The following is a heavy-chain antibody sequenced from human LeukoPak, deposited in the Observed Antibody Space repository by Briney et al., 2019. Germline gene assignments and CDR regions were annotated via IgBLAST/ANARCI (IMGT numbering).Heavy chain of an antibody. V-gene: IGHV3-73*01. D-gene: IGHD6-19*01. CDR1: GFTLSGAA. CDR3: RAAVAGDYFDL. Sequence: GGSLRLSCAASGFTLSGAAMHWVRQAPGKGLEWLGRIRSKADSYTTAYAASVKGRFTVSRDDSKNTAYLQMNSLKTEDTAVYYCRAAVAGDYFDLWGRGTLVTVSS. CDR2: IRSKADSYTT. J-gene: IGHJ2*01.